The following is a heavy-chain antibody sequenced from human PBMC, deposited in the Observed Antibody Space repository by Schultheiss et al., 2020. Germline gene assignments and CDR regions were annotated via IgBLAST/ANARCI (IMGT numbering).Heavy chain of an antibody. Sequence: SQTLSLTCAVYGGSFSGYYWSWIRQPPGKGLEWIGHIHYSGSTYYNPSLKSRVTISVDTSKNQFSLKLSSVTAADTAVYYCARDRDYYGSGSYPPYNWFDPWGQGTLVTVSS. CDR1: GGSFSGYY. CDR3: ARDRDYYGSGSYPPYNWFDP. D-gene: IGHD3-10*01. J-gene: IGHJ5*02. CDR2: IHYSGST. V-gene: IGHV4-34*09.